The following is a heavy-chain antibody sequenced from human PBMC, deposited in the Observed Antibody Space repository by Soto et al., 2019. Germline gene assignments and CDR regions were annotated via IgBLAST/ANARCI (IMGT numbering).Heavy chain of an antibody. Sequence: GPLRLSFAASGFAFSVSAMHWVRHASGKGLEWVGRIRNKDNNYATAYTASVKGRFTISRDDSKNTVYLQMNSLKIDDTAVYYCTSRRDWTAVDPFDYWGLGTLVTVS. CDR3: TSRRDWTAVDPFDY. D-gene: IGHD5-18*01. CDR1: GFAFSVSA. V-gene: IGHV3-73*01. CDR2: IRNKDNNYAT. J-gene: IGHJ4*02.